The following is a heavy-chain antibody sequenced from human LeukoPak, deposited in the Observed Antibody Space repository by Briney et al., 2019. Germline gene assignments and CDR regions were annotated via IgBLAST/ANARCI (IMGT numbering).Heavy chain of an antibody. CDR1: GFTFGDYA. CDR3: TRGYCGGDCSFDY. CDR2: IRSKAYGGTT. D-gene: IGHD2-21*01. Sequence: GGSLRLSCTASGFTFGDYAMSWVRQAPGKGLEWVGFIRSKAYGGTTEYAASVKGRFTISRDDSKSIAYLQMNSLKTEDTAVYYCTRGYCGGDCSFDYWGQGTLVTVSS. V-gene: IGHV3-49*04. J-gene: IGHJ4*02.